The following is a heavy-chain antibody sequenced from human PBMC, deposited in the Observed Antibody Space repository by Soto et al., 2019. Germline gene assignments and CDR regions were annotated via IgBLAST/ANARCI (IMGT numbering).Heavy chain of an antibody. D-gene: IGHD2-15*01. CDR2: MNPNSGNT. CDR1: GYTFTSYD. V-gene: IGHV1-8*01. CDR3: AXGVDCSGGSCYLGSWFDP. Sequence: ASVKVSCKGSGYTFTSYDINWVRQATGQGLEWMGWMNPNSGNTGYAQKFQGRVTMTRNTSISTAYMELSSLRSEDTAVYYCAXGVDCSGGSCYLGSWFDPWGQGTLVTVS. J-gene: IGHJ5*02.